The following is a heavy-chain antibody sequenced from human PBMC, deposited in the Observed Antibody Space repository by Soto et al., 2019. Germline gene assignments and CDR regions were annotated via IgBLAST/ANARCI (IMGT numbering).Heavy chain of an antibody. D-gene: IGHD2-15*01. CDR1: GFTFDDYA. V-gene: IGHV3-9*01. CDR3: ARGGSLGDYYYYGMDV. J-gene: IGHJ6*02. CDR2: ISWNSGSI. Sequence: ESGGGLVQPGRSLRLSCAASGFTFDDYAMHWVRQAPGKGLEWVSGISWNSGSIGYADSVKGRFTISRDNAKNSLYLQMNSLRAEDTALYYCARGGSLGDYYYYGMDVWGQGTTVTVSS.